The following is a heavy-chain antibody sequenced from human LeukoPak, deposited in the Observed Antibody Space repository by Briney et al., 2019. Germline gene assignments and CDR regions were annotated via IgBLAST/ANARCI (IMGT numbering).Heavy chain of an antibody. J-gene: IGHJ6*03. D-gene: IGHD3-10*01. CDR2: INHSGST. CDR1: GGSFSGYY. CDR3: ARALLWFGDYMDV. Sequence: SETLSLTCAVYGGSFSGYYWSWIRQPPGKGLEWIGEINHSGSTNYNPSLKSRVTISVDTSKNQFSLKLSSVTAADTAVYYCARALLWFGDYMDVWGKGTTVTISS. V-gene: IGHV4-34*01.